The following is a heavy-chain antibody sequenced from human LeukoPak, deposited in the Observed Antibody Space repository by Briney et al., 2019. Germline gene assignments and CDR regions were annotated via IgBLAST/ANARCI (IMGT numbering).Heavy chain of an antibody. CDR3: AREDYYGLVS. CDR1: GGSISSGSNH. D-gene: IGHD3-10*01. Sequence: SETLSLTCTVSGGSISSGSNHWSWIRQPAGKGLEWIGRIYTSGSTNYNPSLKSRVTISVDTSKNQFSLKLSSVTAADTAVYYCAREDYYGLVSWGQGTLVTVSS. J-gene: IGHJ4*02. V-gene: IGHV4-61*02. CDR2: IYTSGST.